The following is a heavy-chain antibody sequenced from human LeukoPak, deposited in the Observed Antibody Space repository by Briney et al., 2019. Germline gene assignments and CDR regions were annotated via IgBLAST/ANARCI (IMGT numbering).Heavy chain of an antibody. Sequence: GGCLRLSCAASGFTVSSNAMTWVRQAPGKGLEWVSSISGGGGSTYYAHSVKGRLTISRDNSKNTLHMQMNSLRAEDTAKYYCAKEILRYSYGFDCWGQGT. CDR2: ISGGGGST. CDR3: AKEILRYSYGFDC. CDR1: GFTVSSNA. V-gene: IGHV3-23*01. J-gene: IGHJ4*02. D-gene: IGHD5-18*01.